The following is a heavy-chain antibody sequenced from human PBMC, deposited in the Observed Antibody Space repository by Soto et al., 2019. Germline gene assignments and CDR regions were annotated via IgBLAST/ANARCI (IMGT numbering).Heavy chain of an antibody. D-gene: IGHD2-21*01. CDR1: GGSISSGGYY. CDR2: IYYSGTT. V-gene: IGHV4-31*03. CDR3: AASCVACGGFNYYGMDV. Sequence: SETLSLTCTVSGGSISSGGYYWYWIRQHPGKGLEWIGYIYYSGTTYYNPSLKSRVTISVDTSKNQFSLKLSSVTAADTAVYYCAASCVACGGFNYYGMDVWGQGTKVTVSS. J-gene: IGHJ6*02.